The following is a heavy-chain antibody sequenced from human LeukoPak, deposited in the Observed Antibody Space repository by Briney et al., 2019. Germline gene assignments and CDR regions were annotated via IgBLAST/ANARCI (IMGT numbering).Heavy chain of an antibody. J-gene: IGHJ4*02. Sequence: GGSLRLSCAASGFTVSSNYMSWVRQAPGKGLEWVSVSGGSTYYADSVKGRFTISRDNSKNTLYLQMNSLRAEDTAVYYCARDQYYYDSSGYYPEGMDYWGQGTLVTVSS. CDR2: SGGST. CDR3: ARDQYYYDSSGYYPEGMDY. D-gene: IGHD3-22*01. V-gene: IGHV3-53*01. CDR1: GFTVSSNY.